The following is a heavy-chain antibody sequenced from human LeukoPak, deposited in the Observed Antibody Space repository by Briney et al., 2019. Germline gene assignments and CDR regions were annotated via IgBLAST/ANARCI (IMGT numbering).Heavy chain of an antibody. CDR1: GGSISSTN. CDR3: TKDLTIQIWLLGFDS. D-gene: IGHD3-22*01. J-gene: IGHJ4*02. CDR2: ISGSGVTT. Sequence: GTLSLTCAVSGGSISSTNWWNWVRQAPGKGLEWVSVISGSGVTTNYADSVKGRFTISRDNSKNTLYLQMNNLRADDTAVYYCTKDLTIQIWLLGFDSWGQGTLVTVAS. V-gene: IGHV3-23*01.